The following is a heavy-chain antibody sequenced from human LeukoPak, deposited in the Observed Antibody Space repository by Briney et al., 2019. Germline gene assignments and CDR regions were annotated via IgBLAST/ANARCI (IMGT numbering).Heavy chain of an antibody. CDR2: FDTDGTT. CDR1: GTSISINY. Sequence: SETLSLTCDVSGTSISINYWSWIRQPAGKGLEWIGRFDTDGTTNSNPSLKSRVTLSMDMSRNQFSLRLTSVTAADTAVYYCAREVTTAAHVYYYIDVWGKGTTVTVSS. CDR3: AREVTTAAHVYYYIDV. D-gene: IGHD4-11*01. J-gene: IGHJ6*03. V-gene: IGHV4-4*07.